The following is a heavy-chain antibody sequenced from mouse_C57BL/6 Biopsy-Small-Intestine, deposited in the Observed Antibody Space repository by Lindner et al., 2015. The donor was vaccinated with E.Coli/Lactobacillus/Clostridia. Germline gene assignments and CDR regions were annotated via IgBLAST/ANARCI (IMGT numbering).Heavy chain of an antibody. CDR3: VKGPSYAMDY. CDR1: GYTFTSYT. Sequence: VQLQESGAELARPGASVKMSCKASGYTFTSYTIHWVKQRPGQGLDWIGYINPSSGYTKYNQKFKDKATLTADKSSSTAYMQLSSLTSEDSAVYYCVKGPSYAMDYWGQGTSVTVSS. CDR2: INPSSGYT. J-gene: IGHJ4*01. V-gene: IGHV1-4*01.